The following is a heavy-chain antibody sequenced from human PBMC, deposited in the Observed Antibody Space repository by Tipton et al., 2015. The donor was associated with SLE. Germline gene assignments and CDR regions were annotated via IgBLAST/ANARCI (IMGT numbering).Heavy chain of an antibody. CDR3: ARGFSGDLSYNWFDP. CDR2: IYYSGST. Sequence: LRLSCTVSGGSISSGGYYWSWIRRHPGKGLEWIGYIYYSGSTYYNPSLKSRVTLSVDTSKNQFSLKLSSVTAADTAVYYCARGFSGDLSYNWFDPWGQGTLVTVSS. CDR1: GGSISSGGYY. D-gene: IGHD3-16*02. J-gene: IGHJ5*02. V-gene: IGHV4-31*02.